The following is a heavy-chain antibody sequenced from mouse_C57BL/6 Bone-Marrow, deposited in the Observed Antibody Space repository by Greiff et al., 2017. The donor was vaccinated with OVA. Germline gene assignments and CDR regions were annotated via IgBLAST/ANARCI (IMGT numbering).Heavy chain of an antibody. D-gene: IGHD5-1*01. CDR3: ARVGSNYRDY. Sequence: DVQLQESVAGLVRPGASVKLSCTASGFNIKTTYMHWVKQRPEQGLEWIGRIDPANGNTKYAPTFQGKATITADTSANTAYLQLSILTSEDTAIYYCARVGSNYRDYWGQGTTLTVSS. CDR2: IDPANGNT. CDR1: GFNIKTTY. V-gene: IGHV14-3*01. J-gene: IGHJ2*01.